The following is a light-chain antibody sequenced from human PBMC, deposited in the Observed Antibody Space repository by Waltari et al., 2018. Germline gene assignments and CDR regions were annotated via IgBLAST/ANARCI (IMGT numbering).Light chain of an antibody. CDR1: TPNIAAAYD. CDR2: GNT. Sequence: QSVLTQPPSVSAAPGQMVTIPCTWSTPNIAAAYDFQWYQQLPGIAPKLLIDGNTNRPSGVPDRFSGSKSGTSASLAITGLQAEDEAVYYCQSYDSSLSGVVFGGGTKLTVL. J-gene: IGLJ2*01. CDR3: QSYDSSLSGVV. V-gene: IGLV1-40*01.